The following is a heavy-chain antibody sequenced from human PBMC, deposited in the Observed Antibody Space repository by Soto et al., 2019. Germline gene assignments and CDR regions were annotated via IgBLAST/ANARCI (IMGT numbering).Heavy chain of an antibody. V-gene: IGHV3-13*01. CDR1: GFTFTNYD. Sequence: LRLSCVASGFTFTNYDMYWVREVTGRGLECVSGICTLHDTFYADSVRGRFTISRENAKTSLYLQMNSLTDGDTAVYFCARGRSTGFGSSPPPRFDPCGQGTLVTV. CDR3: ARGRSTGFGSSPPPRFDP. CDR2: ICTLHDT. D-gene: IGHD1-1*01. J-gene: IGHJ5*02.